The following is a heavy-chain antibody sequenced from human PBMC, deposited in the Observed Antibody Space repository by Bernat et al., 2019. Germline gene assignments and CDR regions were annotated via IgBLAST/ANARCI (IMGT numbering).Heavy chain of an antibody. Sequence: QVQLVQSGAEVKKPGSSVKVSCKASGGTFSSYAISWVRQAPGQGLEWMGGIIPIFGTANYAQKFQGRVTITADESTSTAYMELSSLRSEDTAVYYCARSPDLRGPYYYYYYMDVWGKGTTVTVSS. CDR1: GGTFSSYA. J-gene: IGHJ6*03. CDR2: IIPIFGTA. V-gene: IGHV1-69*01. CDR3: ARSPDLRGPYYYYYYMDV.